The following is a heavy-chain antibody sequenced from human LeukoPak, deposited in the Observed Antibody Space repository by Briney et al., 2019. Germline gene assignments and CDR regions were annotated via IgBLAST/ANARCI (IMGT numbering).Heavy chain of an antibody. Sequence: GRSLRVSCAASGFTFSSYAMSGVRQAPGKGLEWVSAISGSGGSTYYADSVKGRFTISRDNSKNTLYLQMNSLRAEDTAVYYCAKVETAAAATLRGFDYWGQGTLVTVSS. D-gene: IGHD6-13*01. CDR1: GFTFSSYA. J-gene: IGHJ4*02. CDR3: AKVETAAAATLRGFDY. CDR2: ISGSGGST. V-gene: IGHV3-23*01.